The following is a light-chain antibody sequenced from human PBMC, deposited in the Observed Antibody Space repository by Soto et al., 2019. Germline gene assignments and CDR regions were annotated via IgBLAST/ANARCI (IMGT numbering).Light chain of an antibody. CDR3: SSYTSSSTFV. V-gene: IGLV2-18*02. CDR1: STDVGNYNR. CDR2: DVS. J-gene: IGLJ2*01. Sequence: QSALTQPPSASGSPGQSVTISCTGTSTDVGNYNRVSWYQQPPGTAPKLMIYDVSNRPSGVPDRFSGSKSGNTASLTISGLQAEDEADYYCSSYTSSSTFVFGGGTKVTVL.